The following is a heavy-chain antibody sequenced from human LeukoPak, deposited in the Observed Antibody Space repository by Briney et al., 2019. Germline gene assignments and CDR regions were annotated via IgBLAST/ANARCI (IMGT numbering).Heavy chain of an antibody. V-gene: IGHV4-34*01. Sequence: SETLSLTCAVYGGSFSGYYWSWIRQTPGKGLGWIGEINHSGSTDYNPSLKSRVTISVDTSKNQFSLKLSSVTAADTAVYYCARQTMIRGVIGNPIESWGQGTLVTVSS. D-gene: IGHD3-10*01. CDR2: INHSGST. J-gene: IGHJ4*02. CDR1: GGSFSGYY. CDR3: ARQTMIRGVIGNPIES.